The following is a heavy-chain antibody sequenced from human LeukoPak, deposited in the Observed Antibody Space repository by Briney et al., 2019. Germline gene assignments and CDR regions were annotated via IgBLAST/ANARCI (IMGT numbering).Heavy chain of an antibody. CDR2: MNPNSGNT. Sequence: GASVKVSCKASGYTFTSYDINWVRQATGQGLEWMGWMNPNSGNTGYAQKFQGRVTMTRNTSISTAYMELSSLRSEDTAVYYCAREQWLVSTQETYYYGMDVWGQGTTVTVSS. D-gene: IGHD6-19*01. CDR1: GYTFTSYD. V-gene: IGHV1-8*01. CDR3: AREQWLVSTQETYYYGMDV. J-gene: IGHJ6*02.